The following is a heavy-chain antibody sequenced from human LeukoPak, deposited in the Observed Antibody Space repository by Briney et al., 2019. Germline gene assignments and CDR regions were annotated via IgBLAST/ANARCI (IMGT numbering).Heavy chain of an antibody. CDR1: GFTFGSYV. CDR3: ARDPNWGSGY. CDR2: IGTSGGDI. V-gene: IGHV3-23*01. Sequence: QPGGSLRLSCAASGFTFGSYVMIWVRQAPGKGLEWVSIIGTSGGDIHYADSVKGRFSISRDNSKNTLSLQMSSLRVDDTAVYYCARDPNWGSGYWGQGTLVTVSS. J-gene: IGHJ4*02. D-gene: IGHD7-27*01.